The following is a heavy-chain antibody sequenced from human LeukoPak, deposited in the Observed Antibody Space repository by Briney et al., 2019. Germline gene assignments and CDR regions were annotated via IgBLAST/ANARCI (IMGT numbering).Heavy chain of an antibody. V-gene: IGHV3-11*04. CDR2: ISSSGNTI. CDR3: AKNGVGGTWGNYFDY. J-gene: IGHJ4*02. D-gene: IGHD1-26*01. Sequence: GGTLRLSCAASGFTFGDYAMSWFRQAPGKGLEWVSYISSSGNTIYYADSVKGRFTISRDNAKNTLYLQMNSLRAEDTAVYYCAKNGVGGTWGNYFDYWGQGTLVTVSS. CDR1: GFTFGDYA.